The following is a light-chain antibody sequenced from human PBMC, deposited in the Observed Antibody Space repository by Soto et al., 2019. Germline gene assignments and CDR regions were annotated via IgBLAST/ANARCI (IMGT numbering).Light chain of an antibody. CDR2: AAS. CDR1: QSITNY. V-gene: IGKV1-39*01. J-gene: IGKJ4*01. CDR3: QQSNSSPPT. Sequence: DIQITPSPSPPSASVGDRGTLPFRASQSITNYLNWYQHKPGQAPNLLIYAASTLQAGAPSRFRGSGSGTDFTLTISSLQPEDFATYFCQQSNSSPPTFGGGTKV.